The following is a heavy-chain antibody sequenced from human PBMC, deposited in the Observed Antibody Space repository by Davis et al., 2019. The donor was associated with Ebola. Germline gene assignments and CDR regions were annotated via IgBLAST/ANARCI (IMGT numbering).Heavy chain of an antibody. D-gene: IGHD6-6*01. V-gene: IGHV3-23*01. CDR2: VSISGRDT. CDR1: GFPFSAYA. J-gene: IGHJ4*02. CDR3: AQGSSPDN. Sequence: GESLKISCAASGFPFSAYAMSWVRQPPGEGLQWVSTVSISGRDTYYIDSVMGRFTVSRDNSKNTVFLQMNSLRAEDTVHYYCAQGSSPDNWGPGTLVTVSS.